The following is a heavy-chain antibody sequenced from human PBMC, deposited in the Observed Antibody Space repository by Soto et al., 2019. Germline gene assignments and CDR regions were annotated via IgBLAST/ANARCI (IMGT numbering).Heavy chain of an antibody. J-gene: IGHJ4*01. Sequence: PVGSLRLSCVASGFTFSTYEMNWVRQAPGRGLEWISYISGSSSMIYYTDSVKGRFTISRDNAKNSLYLQMNSLRAEDTAVYYCANDFWSEYRWGQGTLVTVSS. V-gene: IGHV3-48*03. CDR1: GFTFSTYE. D-gene: IGHD3-3*01. CDR2: ISGSSSMI. CDR3: ANDFWSEYR.